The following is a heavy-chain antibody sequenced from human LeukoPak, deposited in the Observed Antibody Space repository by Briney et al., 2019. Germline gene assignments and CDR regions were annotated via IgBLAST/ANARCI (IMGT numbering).Heavy chain of an antibody. J-gene: IGHJ4*02. Sequence: SETLSLTCTVSGGSISSYYWSWIRQPPGKGLEWIGYIYYSGSTNYNPSLKSRVTISVDTSKNQFSLKLSSVTAADTAVYYCARVGSRPAAMGFDYWGQGTLVTVSS. CDR3: ARVGSRPAAMGFDY. CDR2: IYYSGST. CDR1: GGSISSYY. D-gene: IGHD2-2*01. V-gene: IGHV4-59*01.